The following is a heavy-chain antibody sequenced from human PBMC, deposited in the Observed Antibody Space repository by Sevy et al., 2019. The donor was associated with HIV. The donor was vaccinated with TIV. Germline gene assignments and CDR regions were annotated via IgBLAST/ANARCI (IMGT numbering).Heavy chain of an antibody. CDR3: ARVVPYCSGGSCYSPYDAFDI. D-gene: IGHD2-15*01. Sequence: ASVKVSCKASGYTFTGHYMHWVRQAPGQGLEWMGWINPNRGRTDYAQKFQGRVTLTRDTSISTAYLELSRLTSDDTAVYYCARVVPYCSGGSCYSPYDAFDIWGQGTMVTVSS. J-gene: IGHJ3*02. CDR2: INPNRGRT. V-gene: IGHV1-2*02. CDR1: GYTFTGHY.